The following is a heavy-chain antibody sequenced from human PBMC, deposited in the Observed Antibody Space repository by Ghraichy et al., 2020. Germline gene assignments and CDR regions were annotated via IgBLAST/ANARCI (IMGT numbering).Heavy chain of an antibody. J-gene: IGHJ4*02. CDR2: IWYDGSNK. CDR1: GFTFSSYG. Sequence: GGSLRLSCAASGFTFSSYGMHWVRQAPGKGLEWVAVIWYDGSNKYYADSVKGRFTISRDNSKNTLYLQMNSLRAEDTAVYYCARDPSSGWYQGYFDYWGQGTLVTVSS. V-gene: IGHV3-33*01. CDR3: ARDPSSGWYQGYFDY. D-gene: IGHD6-19*01.